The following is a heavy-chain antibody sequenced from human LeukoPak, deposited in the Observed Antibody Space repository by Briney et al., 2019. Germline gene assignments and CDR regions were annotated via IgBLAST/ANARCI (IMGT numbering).Heavy chain of an antibody. V-gene: IGHV3-30*04. CDR2: ISYDGSTK. CDR3: ARDTALWFGELTGY. CDR1: GFTFSSYA. Sequence: GGSLRLSCAASGFTFSSYAMHWVRQAPGKGLEWVAVISYDGSTKYYADSVKGRFTISRDNSKNTLYLQMNSLRTEDTAVYYCARDTALWFGELTGYWGQGTLVTVSS. J-gene: IGHJ4*02. D-gene: IGHD3-10*01.